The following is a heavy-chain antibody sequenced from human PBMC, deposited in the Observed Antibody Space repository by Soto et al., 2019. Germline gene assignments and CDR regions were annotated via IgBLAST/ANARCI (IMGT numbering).Heavy chain of an antibody. CDR1: GFTVSSNY. Sequence: PGGSLRLSCAASGFTVSSNYMSWVRQAPGKGLEWVSVIYSGGSTYYADSVKGRFTISRDNPKNTLYLQMNSLRAEDTAVYYCARDRVESGYPEYFQHWGQGT. CDR2: IYSGGST. CDR3: ARDRVESGYPEYFQH. J-gene: IGHJ1*01. V-gene: IGHV3-53*01. D-gene: IGHD3-22*01.